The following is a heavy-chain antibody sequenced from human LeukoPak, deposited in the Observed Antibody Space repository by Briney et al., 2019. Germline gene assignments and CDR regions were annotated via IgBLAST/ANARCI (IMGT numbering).Heavy chain of an antibody. CDR1: GFTFSDYY. Sequence: GGSLRLSCAASGFTFSDYYMSWIRQAPGKGLEWVAFIRYDGSNKYYADSVKGRFTISRDNSKNTLYLQMNSLRAEDTAVYYCAKDRAPMVRGPGANDYWGQGTLVTVSS. J-gene: IGHJ4*02. CDR2: IRYDGSNK. V-gene: IGHV3-30*02. D-gene: IGHD3-10*01. CDR3: AKDRAPMVRGPGANDY.